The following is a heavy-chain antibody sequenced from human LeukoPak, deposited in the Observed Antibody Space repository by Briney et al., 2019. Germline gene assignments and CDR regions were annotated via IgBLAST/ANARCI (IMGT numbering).Heavy chain of an antibody. CDR3: ARADDFWSGGGFDY. CDR1: GFSVSSNY. Sequence: PGGSLRLSCAASGFSVSSNYMNWVRQAPGKGLEWVSVIYSGGSTYYADSVKGRFTISRDNSKNTLYLQMNSLRAEDPAVYYCARADDFWSGGGFDYWGQGTLVTVSS. CDR2: IYSGGST. D-gene: IGHD3-3*01. V-gene: IGHV3-66*02. J-gene: IGHJ4*02.